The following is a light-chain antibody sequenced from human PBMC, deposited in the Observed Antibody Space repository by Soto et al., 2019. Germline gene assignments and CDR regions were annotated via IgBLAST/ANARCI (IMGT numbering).Light chain of an antibody. CDR1: QGINTF. J-gene: IGKJ5*01. Sequence: VRVTPSPASRSASLEESGSPTCRASQGINTFLAWYQQKAGKAPKLLIYAASTLQSGVPSRFSGSGSGTDFTLTISSLQSEDFATYYCQQLNSYPITFGQGTRLEI. CDR2: AAS. CDR3: QQLNSYPIT. V-gene: IGKV1-9*01.